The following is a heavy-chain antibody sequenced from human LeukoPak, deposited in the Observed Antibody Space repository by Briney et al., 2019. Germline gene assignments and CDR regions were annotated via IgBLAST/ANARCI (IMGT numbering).Heavy chain of an antibody. J-gene: IGHJ4*02. D-gene: IGHD3-10*01. Sequence: GGSLRLSCAASGFTFSLYGMHWVRQAPGNGREWVALISNDGSKTYYADSVKGRFTISRDNSKNTVYLQVSSLRADDTAVYYCAKDSRGANFFGDFDYWGQGTLVTVSS. V-gene: IGHV3-33*06. CDR3: AKDSRGANFFGDFDY. CDR2: ISNDGSKT. CDR1: GFTFSLYG.